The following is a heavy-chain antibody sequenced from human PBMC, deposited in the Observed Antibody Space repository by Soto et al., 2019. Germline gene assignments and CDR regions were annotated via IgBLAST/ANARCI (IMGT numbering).Heavy chain of an antibody. Sequence: GGSLRLSCAASGFTFSSYAMHWVRQAPGKGLEWVAVISYDGSNKYYADSVKGRFTISRDNSKNTLYLQMNSLRAEDTAVYYCAKEDPPSNSPYCGGDCYSNWFDPWGQGTLVTVSS. CDR2: ISYDGSNK. CDR3: AKEDPPSNSPYCGGDCYSNWFDP. CDR1: GFTFSSYA. V-gene: IGHV3-30*04. J-gene: IGHJ5*02. D-gene: IGHD2-21*02.